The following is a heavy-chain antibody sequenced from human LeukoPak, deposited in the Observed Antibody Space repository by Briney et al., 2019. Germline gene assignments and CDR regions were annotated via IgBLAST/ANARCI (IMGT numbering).Heavy chain of an antibody. Sequence: PSETLCLTCTVSGGSICSFYWSWVRQPPGQGLEWIGDIYYSVSTNYNPSPQTRVTISVETSKNQFSLKLSSVTAADTAVYYCARVGVVVVPAAIWEYYYYYYMDVWGKGTTVTVSS. V-gene: IGHV4-59*01. CDR2: IYYSVST. CDR3: ARVGVVVVPAAIWEYYYYYYMDV. J-gene: IGHJ6*03. D-gene: IGHD2-2*02. CDR1: GGSICSFY.